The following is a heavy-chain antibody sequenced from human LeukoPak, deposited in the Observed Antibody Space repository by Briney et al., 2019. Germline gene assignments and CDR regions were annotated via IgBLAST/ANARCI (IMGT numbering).Heavy chain of an antibody. CDR1: GLTFSDSA. Sequence: GGSLRLLCAASGLTFSDSAVTWVRQATGKGLDWVSLISFSGANTYYADSVKGRFTISKDNSKDTLFLQMNSLRDEDTAIYYCARDIQLSTWGLGTMVTVSS. CDR2: ISFSGANT. CDR3: ARDIQLST. J-gene: IGHJ3*01. V-gene: IGHV3-23*01. D-gene: IGHD5-24*01.